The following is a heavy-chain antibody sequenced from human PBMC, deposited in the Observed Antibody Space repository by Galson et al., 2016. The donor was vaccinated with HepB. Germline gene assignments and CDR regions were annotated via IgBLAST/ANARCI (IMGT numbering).Heavy chain of an antibody. CDR2: INPRGGST. J-gene: IGHJ4*02. CDR3: ARIPLFCSGGTCYRDAYHFPAY. Sequence: SVKVSCKASGYTFTSHYIHWVRQAPGQGLEWMGIINPRGGSTSSPQKIRVSVTVTRYTSTSTVYMELGSLRSEDTAVYYCARIPLFCSGGTCYRDAYHFPAYWGQGTLVTVSS. CDR1: GYTFTSHY. V-gene: IGHV1-46*01. D-gene: IGHD2-15*01.